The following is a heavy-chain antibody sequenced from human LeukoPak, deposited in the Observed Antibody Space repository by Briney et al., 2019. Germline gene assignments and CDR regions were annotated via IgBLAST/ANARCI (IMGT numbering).Heavy chain of an antibody. J-gene: IGHJ3*02. CDR2: IHADSGNT. D-gene: IGHD6-19*01. CDR1: GYTFTRCA. V-gene: IGHV1-3*01. CDR3: TIGLAGDWDAFDI. Sequence: ASVKVSCKTSGYTFTRCAVHWVRQAPGQRPEWMGWIHADSGNTKYSQKLQGRGTIARDTSASTIYMELSSLRFEDTAVYFCTIGLAGDWDAFDIWGLGTMVTVSS.